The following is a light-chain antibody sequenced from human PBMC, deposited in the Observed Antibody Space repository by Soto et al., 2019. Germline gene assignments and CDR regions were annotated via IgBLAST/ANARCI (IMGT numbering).Light chain of an antibody. V-gene: IGKV3-15*01. CDR2: AAS. Sequence: EIVMTQSPATLSVSPGERATLSFRASQSVNSNLAWYQQKPGQAPRLLIYAASTRATGIPSRFSGSGSGTEFTLTISSLQPDDFATYYCQQYKTFWTFGQGTKVDIK. J-gene: IGKJ1*01. CDR1: QSVNSN. CDR3: QQYKTFWT.